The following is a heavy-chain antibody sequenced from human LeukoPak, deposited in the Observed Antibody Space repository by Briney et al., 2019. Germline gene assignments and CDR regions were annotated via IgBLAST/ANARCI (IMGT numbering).Heavy chain of an antibody. D-gene: IGHD6-13*01. CDR1: GFSFSGYW. Sequence: GGSLRLSCAASGFSFSGYWMSWVRQSPGKGPEWVANIKYEGSEKYYVDSVGGRFTISRDNAKNSLYLQMNSLRAEDTAVYYCARGRIATAGLYYNWFDPWGQGILVTVSS. J-gene: IGHJ5*02. V-gene: IGHV3-7*01. CDR3: ARGRIATAGLYYNWFDP. CDR2: IKYEGSEK.